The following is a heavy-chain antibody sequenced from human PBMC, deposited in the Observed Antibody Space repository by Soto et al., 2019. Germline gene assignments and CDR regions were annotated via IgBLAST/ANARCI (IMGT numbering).Heavy chain of an antibody. D-gene: IGHD4-17*01. CDR2: MNTISGAT. CDR3: ARGPLYGARPYHYHMDV. CDR1: GYIFTSSD. Sequence: GASVKVSCKASGYIFTSSDITWVRQASGQGLEWMGWMNTISGATGYIQKFQGRVTMTRDTSIDTAYMELSSLRSEDTAVYYCARGPLYGARPYHYHMDVWGTGTTVTVSS. J-gene: IGHJ6*03. V-gene: IGHV1-8*01.